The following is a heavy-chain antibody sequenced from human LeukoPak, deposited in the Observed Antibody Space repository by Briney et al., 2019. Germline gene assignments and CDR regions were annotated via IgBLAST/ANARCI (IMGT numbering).Heavy chain of an antibody. J-gene: IGHJ6*03. CDR1: GFTFSSYG. CDR3: AKGGYSYDYYYYMDV. D-gene: IGHD5-18*01. CDR2: ISYDGSNK. V-gene: IGHV3-30*18. Sequence: PGGSLRLSCAASGFTFSSYGMHWVRQAPGKGLEWVAVISYDGSNKYYADSVKGRFTISRDNSKNTLYLQMNSLRAEDTAVYYCAKGGYSYDYYYYMDVWGKGTTVTVSS.